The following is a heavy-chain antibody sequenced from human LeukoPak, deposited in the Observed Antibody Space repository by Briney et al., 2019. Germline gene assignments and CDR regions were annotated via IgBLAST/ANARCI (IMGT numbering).Heavy chain of an antibody. CDR2: ISAYSGNT. V-gene: IGHV1-18*01. Sequence: GASVKVSCKASGYIFTTFGISWVRQAPGQGLEWMGWISAYSGNTKYAPKLQGRVTMTKVTSTSTAYMELRSLRSDDTAVYYCARGVAMDNWGQGTLVTVSS. J-gene: IGHJ4*02. CDR1: GYIFTTFG. CDR3: ARGVAMDN. D-gene: IGHD5-18*01.